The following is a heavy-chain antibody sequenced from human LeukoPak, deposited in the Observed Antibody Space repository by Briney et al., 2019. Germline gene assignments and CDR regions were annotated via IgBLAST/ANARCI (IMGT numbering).Heavy chain of an antibody. CDR3: ASTPGYCSGGSCRIYYYYGMDV. Sequence: EASVKVSCKASGYTFTSYDINWVRQATGQGLEWMGWMNPNSGNTGYAQKFQGRVTMTRNTSISTAYMELSSLRSEDTAVYYCASTPGYCSGGSCRIYYYYGMDVWGQGTTVTVS. CDR1: GYTFTSYD. J-gene: IGHJ6*02. V-gene: IGHV1-8*01. CDR2: MNPNSGNT. D-gene: IGHD2-15*01.